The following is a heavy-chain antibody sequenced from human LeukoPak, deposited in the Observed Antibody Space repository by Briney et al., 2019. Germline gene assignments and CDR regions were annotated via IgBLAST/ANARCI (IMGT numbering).Heavy chain of an antibody. Sequence: GGSLRLSCAASGFTFSSYSMNWVRQAPGKGLEWVSYISSSSSTIYYADSVKGRFTISRDNAKNSLYLQMNSLRAEDTAVYYCARDRCSGGSCLDYWGQGTLVTVSS. D-gene: IGHD2-15*01. CDR3: ARDRCSGGSCLDY. J-gene: IGHJ4*02. V-gene: IGHV3-48*04. CDR1: GFTFSSYS. CDR2: ISSSSSTI.